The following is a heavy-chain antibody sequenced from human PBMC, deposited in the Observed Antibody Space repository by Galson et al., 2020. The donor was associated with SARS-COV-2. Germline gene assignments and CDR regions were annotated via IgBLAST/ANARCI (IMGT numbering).Heavy chain of an antibody. D-gene: IGHD2-2*01. CDR2: VNHGGST. CDR1: GESFSGFY. Sequence: SETLSLTCAVYGESFSGFYWNWIRQSPGKGLEWIGEVNHGGSTYYNPSLKSRVTISIDTSKSQFSLKLSSVTAADTAVYYCARGKRVPFAIGYYHYYMDVWGKGSTVTVSS. J-gene: IGHJ6*03. CDR3: ARGKRVPFAIGYYHYYMDV. V-gene: IGHV4-34*01.